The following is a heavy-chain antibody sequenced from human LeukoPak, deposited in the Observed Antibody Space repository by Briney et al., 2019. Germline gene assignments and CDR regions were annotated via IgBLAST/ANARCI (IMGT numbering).Heavy chain of an antibody. CDR2: ISGSGDST. D-gene: IGHD6-19*01. Sequence: GGSLRLSCAASGFTFNSYVMSWVRQAPGKGLEWVSGISGSGDSTYYADSVKGRFTFYRDNSKNTLSLQMNGLRAEDTAIYYCAKGRASGWYLSNAPDIWGQGTVVTVSS. V-gene: IGHV3-23*01. J-gene: IGHJ3*02. CDR1: GFTFNSYV. CDR3: AKGRASGWYLSNAPDI.